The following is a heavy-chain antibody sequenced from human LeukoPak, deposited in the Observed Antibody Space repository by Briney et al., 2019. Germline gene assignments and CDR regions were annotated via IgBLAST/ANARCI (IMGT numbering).Heavy chain of an antibody. CDR1: GFTFTNYA. Sequence: GGSLRLSCAASGFTFTNYAMSWVRQAPGKGLEWVSAISGSGGDTYYADSVKGRFTISRDNSKNTVYLQMDSLRAEDTAVYYCAKSQRLWFGGNDAFHIWGQGTMVTVSS. CDR3: AKSQRLWFGGNDAFHI. V-gene: IGHV3-23*01. J-gene: IGHJ3*02. D-gene: IGHD3-10*01. CDR2: ISGSGGDT.